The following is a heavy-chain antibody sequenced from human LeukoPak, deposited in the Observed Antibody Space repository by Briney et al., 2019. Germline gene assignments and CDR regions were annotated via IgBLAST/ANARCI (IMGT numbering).Heavy chain of an antibody. CDR1: GGSISSSNW. J-gene: IGHJ4*02. V-gene: IGHV4-4*02. CDR2: IYHSGST. Sequence: SSETLSLTCAVSGGSISSSNWWSWVRQPPGKGLEWIGEIYHSGSTNYNPSLKSRVTISVDTSKNQFSLKLSSVTAADTAVYYCAGFRSHYSGYDGYWGQGTLVTVSS. CDR3: AGFRSHYSGYDGY. D-gene: IGHD5-12*01.